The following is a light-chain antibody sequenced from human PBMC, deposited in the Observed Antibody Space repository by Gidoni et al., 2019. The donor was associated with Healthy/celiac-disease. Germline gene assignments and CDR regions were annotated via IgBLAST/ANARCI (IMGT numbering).Light chain of an antibody. CDR2: WAS. V-gene: IGKV4-1*01. J-gene: IGKJ1*01. Sequence: DIVMTQAPDSLAASLGERATINCKSSQSVLYSSNNKNYLALYQQKPGQPPKLLLYWASTRESGVPDRFSGSGSGTDFTLTISSLQAEDVAVYYCQQYYSTPWTFGQGTKVEIK. CDR3: QQYYSTPWT. CDR1: QSVLYSSNNKNY.